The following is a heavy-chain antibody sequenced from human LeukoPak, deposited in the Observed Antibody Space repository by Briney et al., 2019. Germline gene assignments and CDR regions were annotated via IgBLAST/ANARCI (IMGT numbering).Heavy chain of an antibody. V-gene: IGHV3-30-3*01. CDR3: ARDSDYYGSGSYLWGFDY. J-gene: IGHJ4*02. CDR1: GFTFSSYA. Sequence: PGRSLRLSCAASGFTFSSYAMHWVRQAPGKGLEWVAVISYDGSNKYYADSVKGRFTISRDNSKNTLYLQMNSLRAEDTAVYYCARDSDYYGSGSYLWGFDYWGQGTLVTVSS. CDR2: ISYDGSNK. D-gene: IGHD3-10*01.